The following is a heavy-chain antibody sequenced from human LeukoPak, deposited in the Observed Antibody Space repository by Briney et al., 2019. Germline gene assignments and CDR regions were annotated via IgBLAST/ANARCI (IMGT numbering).Heavy chain of an antibody. Sequence: GGSLRLSCAASGFTFSSYWMHWVRQAPGKGLVWVSRINSDGSSTSYADSVKGRFTISRDNAKNTLYLQMNSLRAEDTAAYYCARDQESRGYSYGYPFRYYYYYGMDVWGQGTTVTVSS. CDR3: ARDQESRGYSYGYPFRYYYYYGMDV. CDR1: GFTFSSYW. J-gene: IGHJ6*02. V-gene: IGHV3-74*01. CDR2: INSDGSST. D-gene: IGHD5-18*01.